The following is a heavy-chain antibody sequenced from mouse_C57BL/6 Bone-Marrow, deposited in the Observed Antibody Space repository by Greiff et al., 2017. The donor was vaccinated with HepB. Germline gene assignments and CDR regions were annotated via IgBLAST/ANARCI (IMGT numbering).Heavy chain of an antibody. D-gene: IGHD2-4*01. CDR1: GYTFTSYW. J-gene: IGHJ3*01. CDR2: IDPSDSYT. CDR3: AREGIYYDYDGAWFAY. V-gene: IGHV1-59*01. Sequence: QVQLQQPGAELVRPGTSVKLSCKASGYTFTSYWMHWVKQRPGQGLEWIGEIDPSDSYTNYNQKFKGKSTLTVDKSSSTAYMQLSSLTSEDSAVYYCAREGIYYDYDGAWFAYWGQGTLVTVSA.